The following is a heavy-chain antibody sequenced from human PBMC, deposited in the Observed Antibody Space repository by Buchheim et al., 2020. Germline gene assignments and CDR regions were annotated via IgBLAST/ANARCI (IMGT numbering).Heavy chain of an antibody. V-gene: IGHV1-2*06. CDR1: GYTFTGYY. CDR2: INPNSGGT. Sequence: QVQLVQSGAEVKKPGASVKVSCKASGYTFTGYYMHWVRQAPGQGLEWMGRINPNSGGTNYAQKFQGRVTMTRDTSISTAYMELSRLRSDDTAVYYCARDICSSTSCYPNYYYGMDVWGQGTT. D-gene: IGHD2-2*01. J-gene: IGHJ6*02. CDR3: ARDICSSTSCYPNYYYGMDV.